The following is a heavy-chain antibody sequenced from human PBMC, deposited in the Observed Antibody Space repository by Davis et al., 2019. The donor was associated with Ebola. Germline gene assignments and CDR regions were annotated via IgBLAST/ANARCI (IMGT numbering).Heavy chain of an antibody. CDR1: GGSISSSSYY. J-gene: IGHJ6*02. D-gene: IGHD2-8*02. Sequence: MPSETLSLTCTVSGGSISSSSYYWGWIRQPPGKGLEWIGSIYYSGSTYYNPSLKSRVTISVDTSKNQFSLKLSSVTAADTAVYYCARVPTARGVYYYYGMDVWGQGTTVTVSS. CDR2: IYYSGST. V-gene: IGHV4-39*07. CDR3: ARVPTARGVYYYYGMDV.